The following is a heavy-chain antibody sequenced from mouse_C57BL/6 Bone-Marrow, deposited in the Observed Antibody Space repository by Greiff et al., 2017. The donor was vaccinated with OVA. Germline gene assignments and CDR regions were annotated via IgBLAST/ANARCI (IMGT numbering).Heavy chain of an antibody. D-gene: IGHD2-1*01. J-gene: IGHJ4*01. Sequence: VQLQQSGPELVKPGASVKISCKASGYAFSSSWMNWVKQRPGKGLEWIGRIYPGDGDTNYNGKFKGKATLTADKSSSTAYMQLSSLTSEDSAVYFCALIYYGNYYAMGYWGQGTSVTVSS. CDR2: IYPGDGDT. CDR1: GYAFSSSW. CDR3: ALIYYGNYYAMGY. V-gene: IGHV1-82*01.